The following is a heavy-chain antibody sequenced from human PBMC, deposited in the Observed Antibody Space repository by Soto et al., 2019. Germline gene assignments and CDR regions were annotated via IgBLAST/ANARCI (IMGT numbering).Heavy chain of an antibody. J-gene: IGHJ3*02. Sequence: GGSLRLSCAASGFTFSNHAMSWVRQAPRKGLEWVSAISGSGGSIFYADAVKGQFTISRDNSENTLFLQMNSLRAEDTAVYFCAKGNYNYGDALDIWGRGTMVTVSS. V-gene: IGHV3-23*01. CDR3: AKGNYNYGDALDI. D-gene: IGHD4-17*01. CDR2: ISGSGGSI. CDR1: GFTFSNHA.